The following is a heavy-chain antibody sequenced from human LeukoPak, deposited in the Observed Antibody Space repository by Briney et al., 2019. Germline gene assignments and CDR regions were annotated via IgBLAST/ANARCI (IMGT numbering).Heavy chain of an antibody. CDR1: GFTFSSYS. CDR2: ISSSGSTI. V-gene: IGHV3-48*04. D-gene: IGHD3-9*01. J-gene: IGHJ4*02. Sequence: QTGGSLRLSCAASGFTFSSYSMSWVRQAPGKGLEWVSYISSSGSTIYYADSVKGRFTISRDNAKNSLYLQMNSLRAEDTAVYYCARAYYDILTGYYPFDYWGQGTLVTVSS. CDR3: ARAYYDILTGYYPFDY.